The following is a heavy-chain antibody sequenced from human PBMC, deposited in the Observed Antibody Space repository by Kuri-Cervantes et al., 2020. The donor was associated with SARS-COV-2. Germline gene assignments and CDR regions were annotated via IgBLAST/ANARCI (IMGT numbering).Heavy chain of an antibody. CDR3: ASPEVAIRG. CDR1: GFTLSTYG. J-gene: IGHJ4*02. Sequence: GGSLRLSCASSGFTLSTYGMHWVRQAPGKGLEWVAVIWYDGSNKYHADSVKGRFTISRDNSKNTLYLQMNSLRAEDTAVYYCASPEVAIRGWGQGTLVTVSS. D-gene: IGHD2-2*02. V-gene: IGHV3-33*01. CDR2: IWYDGSNK.